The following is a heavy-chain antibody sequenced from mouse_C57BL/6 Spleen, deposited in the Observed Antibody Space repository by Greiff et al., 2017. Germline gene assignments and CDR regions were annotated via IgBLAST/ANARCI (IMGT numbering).Heavy chain of an antibody. CDR1: GYTFTTYP. J-gene: IGHJ4*01. V-gene: IGHV1-47*01. CDR3: ARAYVSSYGEDAMDY. Sequence: QVQLQQSGAELVKPGASVKMSCKASGYTFTTYPIEWMKQNHGKSLEWIGNFHPYNDDTKYNEKFKGKATLTVEKSSSTVYLELSRLPSDDSAVYYCARAYVSSYGEDAMDYWGQGTSVTVSS. CDR2: FHPYNDDT. D-gene: IGHD1-1*01.